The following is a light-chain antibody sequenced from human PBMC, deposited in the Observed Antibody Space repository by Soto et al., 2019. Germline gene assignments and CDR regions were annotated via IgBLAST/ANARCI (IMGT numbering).Light chain of an antibody. V-gene: IGLV2-14*01. Sequence: QSVLTQPASVSGSPGQSITISCTGTSSDVGGYNYVSWHQQHPGKAPKVMIYDVSNRPSGVSNRFSGSKSGNTASLTISGLQAEDEADYYCSSYTSSSTLVFGGGTQLTVL. CDR3: SSYTSSSTLV. CDR1: SSDVGGYNY. CDR2: DVS. J-gene: IGLJ2*01.